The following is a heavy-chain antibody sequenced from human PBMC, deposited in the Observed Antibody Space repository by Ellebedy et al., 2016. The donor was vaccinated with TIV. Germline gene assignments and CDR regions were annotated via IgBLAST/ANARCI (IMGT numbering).Heavy chain of an antibody. V-gene: IGHV3-21*06. D-gene: IGHD2/OR15-2a*01. CDR3: ARGENRDGMDV. Sequence: GESLKISCAASGFSITLYNINWVRQVPGKGLEWISSINNSSGYRYYADSVKGRFTISRDNANNSVYLQMNSLRAEDTAFYYCARGENRDGMDVWGQGTSVTVSS. CDR1: GFSITLYN. CDR2: INNSSGYR. J-gene: IGHJ6*02.